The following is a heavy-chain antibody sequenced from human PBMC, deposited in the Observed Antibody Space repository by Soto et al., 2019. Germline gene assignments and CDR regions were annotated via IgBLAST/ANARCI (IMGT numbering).Heavy chain of an antibody. Sequence: GESLKISCAASGFTFSDYYMSWIRQAPGKGLEWVSYISSSGSTIYYADSVKGRFTISRDNAKNSLYLQMNSLRAEDTAVYYCARGRRITMVRGAHDAFDIWGRGTMVTVSS. CDR2: ISSSGSTI. CDR1: GFTFSDYY. CDR3: ARGRRITMVRGAHDAFDI. J-gene: IGHJ3*02. V-gene: IGHV3-11*01. D-gene: IGHD3-10*01.